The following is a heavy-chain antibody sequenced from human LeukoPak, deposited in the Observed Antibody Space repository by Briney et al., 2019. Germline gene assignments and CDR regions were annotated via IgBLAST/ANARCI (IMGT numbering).Heavy chain of an antibody. CDR1: GGSISSYY. V-gene: IGHV4-59*01. CDR3: ARTYCSGGSCYSDY. J-gene: IGHJ4*02. CDR2: IYYSGST. D-gene: IGHD2-15*01. Sequence: SETLSLTCTVSGGSISSYYWSWIRQPPGRGLEWIGYIYYSGSTNYNPSLKSRVTISVDTSKNQFSLKLSSVTAADTAVYYCARTYCSGGSCYSDYWGQGTLVTVSS.